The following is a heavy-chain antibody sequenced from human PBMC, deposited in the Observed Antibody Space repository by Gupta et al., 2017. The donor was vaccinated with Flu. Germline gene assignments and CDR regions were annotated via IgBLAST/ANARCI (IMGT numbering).Heavy chain of an antibody. J-gene: IGHJ4*02. Sequence: EVQLLESGGGLVQPGGSLRLSCAASGFTFSSYALSWVRQAPGKGLEWVSAFSGSAGSTYYADSVKGRFTISRDNSKGTLYLQVNSLRAEDTALYYCAKHTVTNYFDSWGQGTLVTVSS. CDR2: FSGSAGST. CDR3: AKHTVTNYFDS. V-gene: IGHV3-23*01. D-gene: IGHD4-17*01. CDR1: GFTFSSYA.